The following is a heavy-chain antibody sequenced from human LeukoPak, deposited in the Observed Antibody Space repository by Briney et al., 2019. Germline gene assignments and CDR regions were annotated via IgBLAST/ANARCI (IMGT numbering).Heavy chain of an antibody. J-gene: IGHJ4*02. CDR2: IYAGDSST. CDR3: ARHSCYDS. CDR1: GFTFSTYS. D-gene: IGHD3-16*01. V-gene: IGHV5-51*01. Sequence: GESLKISCKGSGFTFSTYSFAWVRQMPGKGLEWMGVIYAGDSSTRYSPSFQGQVIISVDKSISTVYLQWSSLKASDSAIYYCARHSCYDSWGQGTLVTVSS.